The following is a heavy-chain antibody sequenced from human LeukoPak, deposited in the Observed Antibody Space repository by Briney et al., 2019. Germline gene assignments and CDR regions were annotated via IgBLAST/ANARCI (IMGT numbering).Heavy chain of an antibody. CDR3: AREKKFRRYYYDSSNAFDI. J-gene: IGHJ3*02. Sequence: ASVKVSCKASGYTFTDYYMHWVRQAPGQGLEWMGWINPNSGGTNYAQKFQGRVTMTRDTSISTAYMELSRLRSDDTAVYYCAREKKFRRYYYDSSNAFDIWGQGTMVTVSS. D-gene: IGHD3-22*01. CDR1: GYTFTDYY. CDR2: INPNSGGT. V-gene: IGHV1-2*02.